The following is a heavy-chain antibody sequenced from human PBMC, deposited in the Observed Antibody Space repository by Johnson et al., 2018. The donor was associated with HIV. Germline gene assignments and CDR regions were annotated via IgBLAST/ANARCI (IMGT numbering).Heavy chain of an antibody. CDR1: GFTFSDYY. D-gene: IGHD3-22*01. CDR3: SSSYDSSGFDAFDI. V-gene: IGHV3-11*04. Sequence: VQVVESGGGLVKPGGSLRLSCAASGFTFSDYYMSWIRQAPGKGLEWVSYISSSGSTIYYADSVKGRFTISRDNAKNSLYLQMNSLRAEDTAVYYCSSSYDSSGFDAFDIWGQGTMVTVSS. J-gene: IGHJ3*02. CDR2: ISSSGSTI.